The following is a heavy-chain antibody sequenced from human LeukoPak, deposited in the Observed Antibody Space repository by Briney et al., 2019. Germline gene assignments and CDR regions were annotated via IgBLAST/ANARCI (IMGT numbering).Heavy chain of an antibody. CDR1: GYSISSSSFY. CDR3: ASDYGDFGRF. J-gene: IGHJ4*02. CDR2: IFYYGTT. D-gene: IGHD4-17*01. Sequence: SETLSLTCTVSGYSISSSSFYWGWIRQPPGQGLEWIGSIFYYGTTYYNPSLNSRVTISLDMSKNQFSLMLSSVTAADTAVYFCASDYGDFGRFWGRGTLVTVSS. V-gene: IGHV4-39*07.